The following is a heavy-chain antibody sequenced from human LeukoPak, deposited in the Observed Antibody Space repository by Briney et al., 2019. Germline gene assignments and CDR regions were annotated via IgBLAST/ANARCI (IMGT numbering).Heavy chain of an antibody. J-gene: IGHJ4*02. V-gene: IGHV4-4*09. CDR2: IHTSGST. CDR3: ASERFSGSYFDY. CDR1: GGSISSYY. D-gene: IGHD1-26*01. Sequence: SETLSLTCTVSGGSISSYYWSWIRQPPGKGLEWIGYIHTSGSTNYNPSLKSRVTISVDTSKNQFSLKLSSVTAADTAVYYCASERFSGSYFDYWGQGTLVTVSS.